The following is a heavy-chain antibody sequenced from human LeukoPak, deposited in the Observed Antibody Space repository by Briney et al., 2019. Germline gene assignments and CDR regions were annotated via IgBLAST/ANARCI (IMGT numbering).Heavy chain of an antibody. V-gene: IGHV3-48*04. J-gene: IGHJ3*02. D-gene: IGHD2-2*02. CDR2: ISSSSSTT. CDR3: ARAVVPAAILGAFDI. Sequence: GGSLRLSCAASGFTFSSYSMNWVRQAPGKGLEWVSYISSSSSTTYYADSVKGRFTISRDNAKNSLYLQMNSLRAEDTAVYYCARAVVPAAILGAFDIWGQGTMVTVSS. CDR1: GFTFSSYS.